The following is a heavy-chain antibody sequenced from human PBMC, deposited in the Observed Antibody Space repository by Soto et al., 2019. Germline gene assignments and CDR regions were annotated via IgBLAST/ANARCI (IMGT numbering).Heavy chain of an antibody. Sequence: GSLRLSCAASGFTFSDYYMSWIRQAPGKGLEWISYISSGAATINYADSMKGRFTISRDNAKNSLYLQINRLRAEDTAVYHCAKESSGYNYGFYNYFDYWGQGTLVTVSS. V-gene: IGHV3-11*01. CDR2: ISSGAATI. J-gene: IGHJ4*02. D-gene: IGHD5-18*01. CDR3: AKESSGYNYGFYNYFDY. CDR1: GFTFSDYY.